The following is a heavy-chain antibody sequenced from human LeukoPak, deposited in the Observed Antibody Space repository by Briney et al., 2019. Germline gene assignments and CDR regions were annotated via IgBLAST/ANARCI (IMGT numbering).Heavy chain of an antibody. CDR1: GGSISSGGYY. CDR2: IYYSGST. J-gene: IGHJ5*02. Sequence: SETLSLTCTVSGGSISSGGYYWSWIRQHPGTGLEWIGYIYYSGSTYYNPSLKSRVTISVDTSKNQFSLKLSSVTAADTAVYYCARDRGGGGWFDPWGQGTLVTVSS. V-gene: IGHV4-31*03. CDR3: ARDRGGGGWFDP. D-gene: IGHD2-15*01.